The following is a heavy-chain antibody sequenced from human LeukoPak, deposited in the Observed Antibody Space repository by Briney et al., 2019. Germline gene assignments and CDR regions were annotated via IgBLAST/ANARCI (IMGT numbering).Heavy chain of an antibody. V-gene: IGHV3-48*03. J-gene: IGHJ4*02. CDR2: ISRSGNSI. Sequence: GGSLRLSCAASGFTFSSYAMNWVRQAPGKGLEWVSYISRSGNSIYYADSVKGRFTISRDNAKNSLYLQMNNLRAEDTAVYYCARDSSTMAPSDYWGQGTLVTVSS. CDR3: ARDSSTMAPSDY. CDR1: GFTFSSYA. D-gene: IGHD3-10*01.